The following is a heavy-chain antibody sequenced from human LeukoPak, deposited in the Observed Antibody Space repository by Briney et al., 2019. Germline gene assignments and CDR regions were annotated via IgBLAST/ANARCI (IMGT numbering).Heavy chain of an antibody. D-gene: IGHD6-19*01. CDR3: AGGSGGWYFDY. J-gene: IGHJ4*02. V-gene: IGHV1-46*01. CDR1: GYTFTSYY. Sequence: GASVKVSCKASGYTFTSYYMHWVRQAPGQGLEWMGIINPSGGSTSYAQKFQGRVTITADESTSTAYMELSSLRSEDTAVYYCAGGSGGWYFDYWGQGTLVTASS. CDR2: INPSGGST.